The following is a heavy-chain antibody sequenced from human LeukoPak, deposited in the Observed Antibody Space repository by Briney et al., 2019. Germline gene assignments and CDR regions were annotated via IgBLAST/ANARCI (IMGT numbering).Heavy chain of an antibody. CDR3: AKDLERSVGHTLSSTTCYGS. CDR1: GGTFSSYA. CDR2: IIPILGIA. J-gene: IGHJ5*02. Sequence: SVKVSCKASGGTFSSYAISWVRQAPGQGLEWMGRIIPILGIANYAQKFQGRVTITADKSTSTAYMELSSLRSEDTAVYYCAKDLERSVGHTLSSTTCYGSWGQGTLVTVSS. D-gene: IGHD2-2*01. V-gene: IGHV1-69*04.